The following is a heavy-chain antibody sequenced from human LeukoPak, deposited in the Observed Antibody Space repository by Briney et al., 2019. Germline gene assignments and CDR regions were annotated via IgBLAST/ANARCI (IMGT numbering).Heavy chain of an antibody. Sequence: SETLSLTCTVSGGSISSYYWSWIRQPPGKGLEWIGEINHSGSTNYNPSLKSRVTISVDTSKNQFSLKLSSVTAADTAVYYCARSSYSGSYRLDYWGQGTLVTVSS. J-gene: IGHJ4*02. CDR1: GGSISSYY. D-gene: IGHD1-26*01. CDR3: ARSSYSGSYRLDY. V-gene: IGHV4-34*01. CDR2: INHSGST.